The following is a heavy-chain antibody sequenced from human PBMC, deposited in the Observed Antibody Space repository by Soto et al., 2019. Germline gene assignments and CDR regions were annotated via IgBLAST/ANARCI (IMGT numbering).Heavy chain of an antibody. Sequence: EVQLVESGGDLVQPGGSLRLSCAVSGFTVNNNYMSWVRQAPGKGREWVSVIYSDGNTDYAESVRGRFTVSRDTLKNTLYLQMKSLRAEDTARYYCTRDSSYYGAGRGVLDYWGQGTLVTVSS. CDR2: IYSDGNT. D-gene: IGHD3-10*01. CDR3: TRDSSYYGAGRGVLDY. V-gene: IGHV3-66*01. J-gene: IGHJ4*02. CDR1: GFTVNNNY.